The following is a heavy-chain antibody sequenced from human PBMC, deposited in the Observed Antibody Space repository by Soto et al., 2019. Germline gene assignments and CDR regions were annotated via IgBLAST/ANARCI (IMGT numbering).Heavy chain of an antibody. Sequence: GGSLRLSCAASGFTFSSYSMNWVRQAPGKGLEWVSSISSSSSYIYYADSVKGRFTISRDNAKNSLYLQMNSLRAEDTAVYYCAREYCSSTSCYELYYYYYYMDVWGKGTTVTVSS. V-gene: IGHV3-21*01. CDR3: AREYCSSTSCYELYYYYYYMDV. CDR2: ISSSSSYI. J-gene: IGHJ6*03. D-gene: IGHD2-2*01. CDR1: GFTFSSYS.